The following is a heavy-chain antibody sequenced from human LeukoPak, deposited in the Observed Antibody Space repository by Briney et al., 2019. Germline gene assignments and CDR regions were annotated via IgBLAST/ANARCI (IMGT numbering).Heavy chain of an antibody. CDR2: INPNSGGT. V-gene: IGHV1-2*02. J-gene: IGHJ4*02. CDR3: ARVDSSSWLIDY. D-gene: IGHD6-13*01. CDR1: RYTFTGYY. Sequence: GASVKVSCKASRYTFTGYYMHWVRRAPGQGLEWMGWINPNSGGTNYAQKFQGRVTMTRDTSISTAYMELSRLRSDDTAVYYCARVDSSSWLIDYWGQGTLVTVSS.